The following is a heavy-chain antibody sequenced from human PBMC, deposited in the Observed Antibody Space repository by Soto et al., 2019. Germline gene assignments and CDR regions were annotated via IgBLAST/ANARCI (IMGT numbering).Heavy chain of an antibody. CDR3: AREVFTVTGDDAFDI. D-gene: IGHD4-17*01. CDR2: ISYDGSNK. V-gene: IGHV3-30-3*01. Sequence: QVQLVESGGGVVQPGRSLRLSCAASGFTFSSYAMHWVRQAPGKGLEWVAVISYDGSNKYYADSVKGRFTISRDNSKNTLYLQMNSLRAEDTAVYYCAREVFTVTGDDAFDIWGQGTMVTVSS. CDR1: GFTFSSYA. J-gene: IGHJ3*02.